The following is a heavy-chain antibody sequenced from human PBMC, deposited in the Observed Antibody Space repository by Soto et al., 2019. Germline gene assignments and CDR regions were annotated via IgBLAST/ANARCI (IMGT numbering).Heavy chain of an antibody. V-gene: IGHV3-23*01. CDR1: GFTFSNYA. CDR3: AKDPGEGYYYYYMDV. CDR2: ISAAGGRT. J-gene: IGHJ6*03. Sequence: GGSLRLSCAASGFTFSNYAMNWVRQSPGKGLECVSGISAAGGRTNYADSVKGRFTISRDNSKNTLYLEMNSLRAEDTAVYYCAKDPGEGYYYYYMDVWGKGTTVTVSS. D-gene: IGHD2-21*01.